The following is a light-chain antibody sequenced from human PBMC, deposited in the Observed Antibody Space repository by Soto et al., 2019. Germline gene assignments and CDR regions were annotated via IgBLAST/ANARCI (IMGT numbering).Light chain of an antibody. CDR2: GAS. CDR1: QSVSSY. Sequence: EIVLTQSPSTLSFSPVERATLSCRASQSVSSYLAWYQQKPGQAPRLLIYGASSRATGIPDRFSGSGSGTDFTLTISRLEPEDFAVYYCQKYGTSPINCGQGKRRAIK. CDR3: QKYGTSPIN. J-gene: IGKJ5*01. V-gene: IGKV3-20*01.